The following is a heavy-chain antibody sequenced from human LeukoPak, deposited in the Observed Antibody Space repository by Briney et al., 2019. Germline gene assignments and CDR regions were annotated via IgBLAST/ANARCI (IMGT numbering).Heavy chain of an antibody. V-gene: IGHV3-23*01. J-gene: IGHJ4*02. D-gene: IGHD6-19*01. CDR2: ISGSGGST. CDR3: AAGYTTGWYVRYFDY. Sequence: GGSLRLSCVASGLTLSNYAMSWVRQAPGKGLEWVSSISGSGGSTYQAENVKGRFTISRDNSKNTLYLQMNSLRDEDTAIYYCAAGYTTGWYVRYFDYWGQGTLVTVSS. CDR1: GLTLSNYA.